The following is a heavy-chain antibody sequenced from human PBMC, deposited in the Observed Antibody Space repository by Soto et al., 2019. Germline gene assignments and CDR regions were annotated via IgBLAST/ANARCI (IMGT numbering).Heavy chain of an antibody. CDR2: SSATGAGT. V-gene: IGHV3-23*01. D-gene: IGHD1-7*01. CDR1: GFTFSSYG. Sequence: EVQLLDSGGGLVQPGGSLRLSCAASGFTFSSYGMTWVRQAPGKGLEWVSFSSATGAGTYYADSVKGRVTISRDNSKNTLYLQMTSLIADDTAVYYCAKDRRAGGNYGFYSDFWGQGALVIGSS. J-gene: IGHJ4*02. CDR3: AKDRRAGGNYGFYSDF.